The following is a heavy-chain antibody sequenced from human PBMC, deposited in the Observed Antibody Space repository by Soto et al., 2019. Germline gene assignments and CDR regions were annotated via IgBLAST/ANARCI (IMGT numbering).Heavy chain of an antibody. V-gene: IGHV3-53*01. D-gene: IGHD4-17*01. J-gene: IGHJ5*02. Sequence: EVQLVESGGGLIQPGGSLRLSCAASGFTVSSNYMSWVRQAPGKGLEWVSVIYSGGSTYYADSVKGRFTISRDNSKNTLYLQMNSLRAEDTAVYYCARDQLSDYHNWFDPWGQGTLFTVSS. CDR1: GFTVSSNY. CDR2: IYSGGST. CDR3: ARDQLSDYHNWFDP.